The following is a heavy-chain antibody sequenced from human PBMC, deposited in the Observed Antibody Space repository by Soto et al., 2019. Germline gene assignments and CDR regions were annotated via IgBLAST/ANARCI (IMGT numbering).Heavy chain of an antibody. CDR1: GFTFSSYA. CDR3: VRTSLVVAAATREDY. J-gene: IGHJ4*02. Sequence: GGSLRLSCTASGFTFSSYAMTWVRQAPWKGLEWVSSIRGSASNTYYADSVKGRFTISRDNSKNTLYLQMNSLRAEDTAVYYCVRTSLVVAAATREDYWGQGTLVTVSS. D-gene: IGHD2-15*01. V-gene: IGHV3-23*01. CDR2: IRGSASNT.